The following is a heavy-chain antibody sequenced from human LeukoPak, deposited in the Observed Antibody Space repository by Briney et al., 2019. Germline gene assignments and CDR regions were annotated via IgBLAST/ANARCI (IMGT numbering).Heavy chain of an antibody. J-gene: IGHJ4*02. D-gene: IGHD4-11*01. CDR1: GLTFSDYY. V-gene: IGHV3-11*01. CDR2: ISPSGSSI. Sequence: PGGSLRLSCAVSGLTFSDYYMSWTRQAPGKGPELVSYISPSGSSIFYVDSVKGRFTISRDNAKNSLYLQMNSLRAEDTAVYYCAKDLNYGFDYWGQGTLVTVSS. CDR3: AKDLNYGFDY.